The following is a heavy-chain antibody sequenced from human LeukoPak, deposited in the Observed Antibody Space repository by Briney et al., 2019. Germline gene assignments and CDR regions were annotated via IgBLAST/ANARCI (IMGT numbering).Heavy chain of an antibody. CDR2: IYYSGST. J-gene: IGHJ5*02. V-gene: IGHV4-39*01. D-gene: IGHD2-2*01. Sequence: SETLSLTCTVSGGSISSSSYYWGWIRQPPGKGLEWIGIIYYSGSTYYNPSLKSRLTISVDTSKNQFSLELSSVTATDTAVYYCARRGYCSSTSCYEYWFDPWGQGTLVTVSS. CDR1: GGSISSSSYY. CDR3: ARRGYCSSTSCYEYWFDP.